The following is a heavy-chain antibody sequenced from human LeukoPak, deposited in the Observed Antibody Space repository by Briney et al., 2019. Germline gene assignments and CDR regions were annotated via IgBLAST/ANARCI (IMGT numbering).Heavy chain of an antibody. CDR3: ASADMGVYYYYGMDV. CDR1: GYSFSNYW. Sequence: GESLKISCKASGYSFSNYWVGWVRQVPGKGLEWMGIVYPRDSGTRYSPSFQGQVTISADKSISTAYLQWSSLKASDTAMYYCASADMGVYYYYGMDVWGQGTTVTVSS. J-gene: IGHJ6*02. D-gene: IGHD3-16*01. V-gene: IGHV5-51*01. CDR2: VYPRDSGT.